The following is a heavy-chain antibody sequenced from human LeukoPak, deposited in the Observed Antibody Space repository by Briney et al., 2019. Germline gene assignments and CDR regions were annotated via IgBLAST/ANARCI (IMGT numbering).Heavy chain of an antibody. J-gene: IGHJ4*02. CDR2: IRSKANSYAT. D-gene: IGHD6-13*01. CDR1: GFTFSGSA. V-gene: IGHV3-73*01. CDR3: ARGDHSSTWTMSL. Sequence: QPGGSLKLSCAASGFTFSGSAMHWVRQASGKGLEWVGRIRSKANSYATAYAASVKGRFTISRDNSKNTLYLQMNSLRAEDTAVYFCARGDHSSTWTMSLWGQGTLVTVSS.